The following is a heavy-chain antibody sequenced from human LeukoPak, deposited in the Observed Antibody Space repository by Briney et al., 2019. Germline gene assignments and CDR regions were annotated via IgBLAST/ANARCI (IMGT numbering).Heavy chain of an antibody. CDR1: GYTFTVYY. Sequence: ASVKVSCKASGYTFTVYYMHWVRQAPGQGLEWMGWINPNSGGTNYAQKFQGRVTMTRDTSISTAYMELSRLRSDDTAVYYCARGLTMVRGPSNWFDPWGQGTLVTVSS. CDR2: INPNSGGT. CDR3: ARGLTMVRGPSNWFDP. D-gene: IGHD3-10*01. J-gene: IGHJ5*02. V-gene: IGHV1-2*02.